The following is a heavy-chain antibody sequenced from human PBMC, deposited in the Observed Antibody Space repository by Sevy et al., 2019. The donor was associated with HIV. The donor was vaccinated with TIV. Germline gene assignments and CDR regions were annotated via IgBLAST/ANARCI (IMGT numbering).Heavy chain of an antibody. CDR2: IIPIFNKT. V-gene: IGHV1-69*13. CDR1: GGTLSNYA. D-gene: IGHD1-26*01. J-gene: IGHJ4*02. CDR3: ARTKDYYGGSYRRSYYLDY. Sequence: ASVKVSCKASGGTLSNYAITWVRQAPGQGLEWMGEIIPIFNKTKNAQKFQGRVTITADESTSTTYMELSSLRSEDTAVYYCARTKDYYGGSYRRSYYLDYWAQGTLVTVSS.